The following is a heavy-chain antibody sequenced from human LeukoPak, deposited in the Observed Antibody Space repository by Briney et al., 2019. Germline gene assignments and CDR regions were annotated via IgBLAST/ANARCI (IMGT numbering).Heavy chain of an antibody. J-gene: IGHJ4*02. V-gene: IGHV3-74*01. Sequence: GGSLRLSCVASGFTFNNYWMHWVRQVPGKGLVWVSHISPDGSSTYYADSVKGRFTISRDNAKNSLYLQINSLRAEDTAVYYCARGGVPPVDYWGQGTLVTASS. D-gene: IGHD2-8*02. CDR1: GFTFNNYW. CDR2: ISPDGSST. CDR3: ARGGVPPVDY.